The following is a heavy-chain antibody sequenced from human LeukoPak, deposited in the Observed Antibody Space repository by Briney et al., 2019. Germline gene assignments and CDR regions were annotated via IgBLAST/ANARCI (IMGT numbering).Heavy chain of an antibody. V-gene: IGHV4-61*02. D-gene: IGHD2-15*01. CDR2: IYTSGST. J-gene: IGHJ6*02. Sequence: SETLSLTCTVSGGSISSGSYYWSWIQQPAGKGLEWIGRIYTSGSTNYNPSLKSRVTISVDTSKNQFSLKLSSVTAADTAVYYCARDPRNYCSGGSCYYYYGMDVWGQGTTVTVSS. CDR3: ARDPRNYCSGGSCYYYYGMDV. CDR1: GGSISSGSYY.